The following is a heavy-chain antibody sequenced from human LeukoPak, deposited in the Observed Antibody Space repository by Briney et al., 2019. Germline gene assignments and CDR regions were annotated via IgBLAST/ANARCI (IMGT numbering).Heavy chain of an antibody. V-gene: IGHV4-38-2*02. Sequence: PSETLSLTCSVSGYSISSGYYWGWIRPPPGKGPEWIGSIYHSGSTYYNPSLKSRVTISVDTSKNQFSLKLSSVTAADTAVYYCARENNWTYDYWGQGTLVTVSS. CDR2: IYHSGST. CDR1: GYSISSGYY. D-gene: IGHD1-7*01. J-gene: IGHJ4*02. CDR3: ARENNWTYDY.